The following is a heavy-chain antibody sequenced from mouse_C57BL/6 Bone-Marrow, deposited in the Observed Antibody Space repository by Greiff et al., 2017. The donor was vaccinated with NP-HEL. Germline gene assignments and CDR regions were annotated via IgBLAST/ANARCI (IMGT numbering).Heavy chain of an antibody. Sequence: VQLVESGPELVKPGASVKISCKASGYAFSSSWMNWVKQRPGKGLEWIGRIYPGDGDTNYNGKFKGKATLTADKSSSTAYMQLSSLTSEDSAVYFCARGYYGSNYFDYWGQGTTLTVSS. D-gene: IGHD1-1*01. CDR2: IYPGDGDT. CDR3: ARGYYGSNYFDY. V-gene: IGHV1-82*01. CDR1: GYAFSSSW. J-gene: IGHJ2*01.